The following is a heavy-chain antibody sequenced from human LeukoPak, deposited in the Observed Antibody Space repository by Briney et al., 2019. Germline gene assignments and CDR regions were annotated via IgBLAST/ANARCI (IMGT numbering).Heavy chain of an antibody. J-gene: IGHJ4*02. Sequence: GGSLRLSCAASGFTFSSYAMSWVRQAPGKGLEWVSAISGSGGSTYYADSVEGRFTISRDNAKNSLYLQLNSLRAEDTAVYYCARKKAAAGVFDYWGQGILVTVSS. CDR2: ISGSGGST. V-gene: IGHV3-23*01. CDR3: ARKKAAAGVFDY. CDR1: GFTFSSYA. D-gene: IGHD6-13*01.